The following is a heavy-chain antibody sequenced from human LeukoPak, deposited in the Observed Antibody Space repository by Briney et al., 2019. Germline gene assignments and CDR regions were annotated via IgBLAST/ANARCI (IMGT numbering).Heavy chain of an antibody. CDR2: IRSKANSYAT. V-gene: IGHV3-73*01. CDR3: TTGGTGNDY. CDR1: GFTFSGSA. J-gene: IGHJ4*02. Sequence: GGSLRLSCAASGFTFSGSAMHWVRQASGKGLEWVGRIRSKANSYATAYAASVKGRFTISRDDSKNTAYLQINSLKTEDTAVYYCTTGGTGNDYWGQGTLVTVSS. D-gene: IGHD1-1*01.